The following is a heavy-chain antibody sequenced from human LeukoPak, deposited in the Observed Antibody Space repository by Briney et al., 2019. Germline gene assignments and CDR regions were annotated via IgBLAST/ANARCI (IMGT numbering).Heavy chain of an antibody. V-gene: IGHV3-23*01. CDR3: AKGGRDYDY. CDR1: GFTFSNYG. J-gene: IGHJ4*02. D-gene: IGHD3-16*01. Sequence: GGSLRLSCAASGFTFSNYGMTWVRQAPGKGLEWVSAISSSGGATYYADSVKGRFTISRDNSKNTLYLQMNSLRAEDTAVYYCAKGGRDYDYWGQGTLVTVSS. CDR2: ISSSGGAT.